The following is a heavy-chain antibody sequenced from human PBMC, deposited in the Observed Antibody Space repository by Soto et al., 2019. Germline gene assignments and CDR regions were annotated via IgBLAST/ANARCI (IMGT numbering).Heavy chain of an antibody. CDR3: ARDSGYSYGPLDY. J-gene: IGHJ4*02. D-gene: IGHD5-18*01. CDR1: GFTFSSYS. V-gene: IGHV3-48*01. CDR2: ISSSSSTI. Sequence: EVQLVESGGGLVQPGGSLRLSCAASGFTFSSYSMNWVRQAPGKGLEWVSYISSSSSTIYYAESVKGRFTISRDNAKNSLYLQMNSLRAEDTAVYYCARDSGYSYGPLDYWGQGTLVTVSS.